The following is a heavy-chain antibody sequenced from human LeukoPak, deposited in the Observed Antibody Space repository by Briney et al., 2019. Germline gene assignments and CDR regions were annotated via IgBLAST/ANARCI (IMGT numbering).Heavy chain of an antibody. V-gene: IGHV3-30*03. J-gene: IGHJ6*02. CDR3: ARVGGSSSWYALSSYYYYYGMDV. Sequence: GGSLRLSCAASGFTFSSYGMHWVRQAPGKGLEWVAVISYDGSNKYYADSVKGRFTISRDNSKNTLYLQMNSLRAEDTAVYYCARVGGSSSWYALSSYYYYYGMDVRGQGTTVTVSS. D-gene: IGHD6-13*01. CDR1: GFTFSSYG. CDR2: ISYDGSNK.